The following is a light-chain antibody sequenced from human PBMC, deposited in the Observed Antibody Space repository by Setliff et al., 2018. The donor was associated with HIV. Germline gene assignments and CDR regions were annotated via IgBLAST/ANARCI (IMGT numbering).Light chain of an antibody. J-gene: IGLJ1*01. V-gene: IGLV2-18*02. CDR2: DVS. CDR3: SSYKSIPLYV. Sequence: QSVLTQPPSVSGSPGQSVTISCTGTSSYVGSYNRVSWYQQTPGAAPKLMIYDVSNRPSGVSNRFSGSKSGNTASLTISGLQAEDEADYYCSSYKSIPLYVFGTGTKVTVL. CDR1: SSYVGSYNR.